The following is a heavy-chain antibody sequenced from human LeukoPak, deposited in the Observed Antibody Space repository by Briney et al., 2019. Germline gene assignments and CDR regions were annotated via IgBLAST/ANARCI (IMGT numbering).Heavy chain of an antibody. CDR2: INPSGGST. D-gene: IGHD6-13*01. CDR1: GYTFTSYY. J-gene: IGHJ4*02. CDR3: AREIGLKHDSSSWYGEGFDY. V-gene: IGHV1-46*01. Sequence: VASVKASCKASGYTFTSYYMHWVRQAPGQGLEWMGIINPSGGSTSYAQKFQGRVTMTRDTSTSTVYMELSSLRSEDTAVYYCAREIGLKHDSSSWYGEGFDYWGQGTLVTVSS.